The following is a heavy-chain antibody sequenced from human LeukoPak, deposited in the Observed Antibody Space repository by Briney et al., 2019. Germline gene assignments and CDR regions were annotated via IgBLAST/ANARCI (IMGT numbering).Heavy chain of an antibody. CDR1: GYTFTSYG. J-gene: IGHJ4*02. D-gene: IGHD5-18*01. Sequence: KPGASVKVSCKASGYTFTSYGISWVRQAPGQGLEWMGWISAYNGNTNYAQKLQGRVTMTTDTSTSTAYMELRSLRSDDTAVYYCARLDTALEREYYFDYWGQGTLVTVSS. V-gene: IGHV1-18*01. CDR3: ARLDTALEREYYFDY. CDR2: ISAYNGNT.